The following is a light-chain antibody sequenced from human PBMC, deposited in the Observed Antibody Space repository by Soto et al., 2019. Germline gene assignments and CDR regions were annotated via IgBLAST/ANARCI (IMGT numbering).Light chain of an antibody. CDR2: AAS. CDR3: QVYNIGPAT. J-gene: IGKJ5*01. Sequence: DIQMTQSPSSLSASVGDRVTITCRASQGISNFLAWYQQKPGNTPKLLIYAASALNSGVPSRFSGSGYGTDFTLTIGSLQPEDFATYYCQVYNIGPATCGQGTRLDI. CDR1: QGISNF. V-gene: IGKV1-27*01.